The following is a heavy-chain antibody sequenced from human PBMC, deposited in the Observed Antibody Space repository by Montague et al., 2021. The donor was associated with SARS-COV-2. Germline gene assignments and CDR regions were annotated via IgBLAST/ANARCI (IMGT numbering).Heavy chain of an antibody. Sequence: SETLSLTCTVSGASISSYYWSWIRQSAEKGLEWIGRIHTSGSTDYNPSLNSRVTMSVDTSKNQFSLKLSSVTAADTAVYYCASGKYYDFWSGYYSHDYVSGMDVWGQGTTVTVSS. CDR2: IHTSGST. CDR1: GASISSYY. J-gene: IGHJ6*02. D-gene: IGHD3-3*01. V-gene: IGHV4-4*07. CDR3: ASGKYYDFWSGYYSHDYVSGMDV.